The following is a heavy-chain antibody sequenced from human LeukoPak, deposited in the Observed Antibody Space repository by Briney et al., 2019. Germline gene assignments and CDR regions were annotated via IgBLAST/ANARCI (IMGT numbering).Heavy chain of an antibody. Sequence: SETLSLTCTVSGGSSSSSRYYWGWLRQPPGKGLEWIGSIYYSGSTYYNPSLKSRVTISVDTSKNQFSLKLSSVTAADTAVYYCARHPYQLLWLSWFDPWGQGTLVTVSS. CDR1: GGSSSSSRYY. J-gene: IGHJ5*02. CDR2: IYYSGST. CDR3: ARHPYQLLWLSWFDP. D-gene: IGHD2-2*01. V-gene: IGHV4-39*01.